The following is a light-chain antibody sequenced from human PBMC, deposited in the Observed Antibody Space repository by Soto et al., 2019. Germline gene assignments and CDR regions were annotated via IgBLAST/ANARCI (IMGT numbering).Light chain of an antibody. J-gene: IGLJ1*01. CDR1: SSDVGGY. CDR3: SSFTSSMTNV. Sequence: QSALTQPASVSGSPGQSITISCTGTSSDVGGYISWYQVHAGKAPKLILYDVGDRPSGVSYRFSGSKSGNTASLTISGLQAADEADYFCSSFTSSMTNVFGSGTKLTVL. CDR2: DVG. V-gene: IGLV2-14*03.